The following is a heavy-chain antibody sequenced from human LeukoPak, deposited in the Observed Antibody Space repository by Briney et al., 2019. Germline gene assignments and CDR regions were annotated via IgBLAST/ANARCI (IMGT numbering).Heavy chain of an antibody. Sequence: PSETLPLTCTVSGGSISSYYWSWIRQPPGKGLEWIGYIYYSGSTNYDPSLKSRVTISVDTSKNQFSLKLSSVTAADTAVYYCARRSITTAGGAFDIWGQGTMVTVSS. CDR3: ARRSITTAGGAFDI. CDR2: IYYSGST. J-gene: IGHJ3*02. V-gene: IGHV4-59*08. CDR1: GGSISSYY. D-gene: IGHD3-10*01.